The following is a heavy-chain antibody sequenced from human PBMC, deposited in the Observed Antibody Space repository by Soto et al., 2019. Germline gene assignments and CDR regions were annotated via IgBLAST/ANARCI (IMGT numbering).Heavy chain of an antibody. CDR1: GYTFTSYY. D-gene: IGHD2-2*01. Sequence: ASVKVSCKASGYTFTSYYMHWVRQAPGQGLEWMGGINPNSGGTNYAQKFQGRVTMTRDTSNSTAYMELSRLRSEDTAVYYCASEGYGSGTSCYSTGMDVWGQGTTVTVSS. CDR3: ASEGYGSGTSCYSTGMDV. CDR2: INPNSGGT. J-gene: IGHJ6*02. V-gene: IGHV1-2*02.